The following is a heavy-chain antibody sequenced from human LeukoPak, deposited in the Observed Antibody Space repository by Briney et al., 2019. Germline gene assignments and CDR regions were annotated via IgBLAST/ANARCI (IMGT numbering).Heavy chain of an antibody. J-gene: IGHJ6*04. CDR3: ASLARVSEDV. CDR1: GYTFTSYY. V-gene: IGHV1-46*01. Sequence: ASVKVSCKASGYTFTSYYMHWVRQAPGQGLEWMGIINPSGGSTSYAQKFQGRVTMTRNTSISTAYMELSSLRSEDTAVYYCASLARVSEDVWGKGTTVTVSS. D-gene: IGHD3-16*01. CDR2: INPSGGST.